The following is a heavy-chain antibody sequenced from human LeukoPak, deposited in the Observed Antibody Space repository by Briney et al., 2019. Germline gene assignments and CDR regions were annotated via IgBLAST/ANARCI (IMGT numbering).Heavy chain of an antibody. J-gene: IGHJ2*01. CDR3: ARQGWVAPYFDL. CDR2: INHSGST. V-gene: IGHV4-34*01. Sequence: SETLSLTCAVYGGAFSGYYWSWSPQPPGKGREWVGEINHSGSTNYNPSLKSRVTISVDTCKNQFSLRRSSVTAADTAVYYCARQGWVAPYFDLRGPGTLVTASS. CDR1: GGAFSGYY. D-gene: IGHD2-15*01.